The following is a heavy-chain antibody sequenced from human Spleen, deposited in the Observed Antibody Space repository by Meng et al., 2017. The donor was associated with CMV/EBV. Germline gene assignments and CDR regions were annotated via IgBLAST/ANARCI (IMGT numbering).Heavy chain of an antibody. D-gene: IGHD6-13*01. CDR2: INHSGST. CDR3: ARLGSAAGIDY. CDR1: GESFSGYY. V-gene: IGHV4-34*01. Sequence: LTCAVYGESFSGYYWSWIRQPPGKGLEWIGEINHSGSTNYNPSLKSRVTISIDTSKSQFSLKLTSVTAADTAVYYCARLGSAAGIDYWGQGTLVTVSS. J-gene: IGHJ4*02.